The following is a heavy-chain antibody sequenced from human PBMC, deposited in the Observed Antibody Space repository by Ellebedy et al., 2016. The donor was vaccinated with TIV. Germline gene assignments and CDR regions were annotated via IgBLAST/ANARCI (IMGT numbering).Heavy chain of an antibody. CDR3: ARDGVPVYYGMDV. J-gene: IGHJ6*02. CDR1: GYTFTSYY. CDR2: INPSGGST. D-gene: IGHD3-10*01. Sequence: ASVKVSXXASGYTFTSYYMHWVRQAPGQGLEWMGIINPSGGSTSYAQKFQGRVTMTRDTSTSTVYMELSSLRSEDTAVYYCARDGVPVYYGMDVWGQGTTVTVSS. V-gene: IGHV1-46*01.